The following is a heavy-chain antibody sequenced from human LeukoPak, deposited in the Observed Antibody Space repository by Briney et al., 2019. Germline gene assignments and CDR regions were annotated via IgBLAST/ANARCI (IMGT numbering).Heavy chain of an antibody. CDR2: ISGSGGST. J-gene: IGHJ1*01. D-gene: IGHD1-26*01. CDR3: AKHPGQRGSGSYLPLYSQH. Sequence: PGGSLRLSCAASGFTFSSYAMSWVRQAPGKGLEWASAISGSGGSTYYADSVKGRFTISRDNSKNTLYPQMNSLRAEDTAVYYCAKHPGQRGSGSYLPLYSQHWGQGTLATVSS. V-gene: IGHV3-23*01. CDR1: GFTFSSYA.